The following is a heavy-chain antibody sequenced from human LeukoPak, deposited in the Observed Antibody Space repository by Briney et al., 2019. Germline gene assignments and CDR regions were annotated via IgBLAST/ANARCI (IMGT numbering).Heavy chain of an antibody. D-gene: IGHD6-19*01. J-gene: IGHJ4*02. CDR3: AKEKGYSSGWAYFDY. CDR2: ISWDGGST. Sequence: PGGSLRLSCAASGFTFDDYAMHWVRQAPGKGLEWVSLISWDGGSTYYADSVKGRFTISRDNSKNSLYLQMNSLRAEDTALYYCAKEKGYSSGWAYFDYWGQGTLVTVSS. CDR1: GFTFDDYA. V-gene: IGHV3-43D*03.